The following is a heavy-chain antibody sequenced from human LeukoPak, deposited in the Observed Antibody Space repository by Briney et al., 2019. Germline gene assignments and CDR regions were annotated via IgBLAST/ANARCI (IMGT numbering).Heavy chain of an antibody. CDR2: FYYSGST. CDR3: ARRYTIFGVARHGFDP. D-gene: IGHD3-3*01. Sequence: PSETLSLTCAVSGYSIRSGYYWGWIRQPPGKGLEWIGSFYYSGSTYYNPSLESRVTISVDTSKNQFSLKLSSVTAADTAVYYCARRYTIFGVARHGFDPWGQGTLVTVSS. J-gene: IGHJ5*02. V-gene: IGHV4-38-2*01. CDR1: GYSIRSGYY.